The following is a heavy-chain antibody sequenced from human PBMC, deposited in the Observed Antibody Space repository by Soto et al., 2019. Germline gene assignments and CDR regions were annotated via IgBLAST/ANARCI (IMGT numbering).Heavy chain of an antibody. D-gene: IGHD6-13*01. CDR2: MSNDGSNI. V-gene: IGHV3-30-3*01. Sequence: QVHLVESGGGVVQPGRSLRLSCAASGFTFSTYAMHWVRQAPGKGLEWVAFMSNDGSNICYADSVKGRFTVSRDNSKNTLYLQMNSLRPEDTAVYYCARELISSTSPVEFDSWGQGTLVTVSS. CDR3: ARELISSTSPVEFDS. CDR1: GFTFSTYA. J-gene: IGHJ4*02.